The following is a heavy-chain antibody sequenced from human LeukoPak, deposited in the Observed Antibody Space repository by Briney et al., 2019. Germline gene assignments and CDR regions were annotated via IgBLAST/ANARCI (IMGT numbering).Heavy chain of an antibody. CDR1: GGSFSGYY. V-gene: IGHV4-34*01. CDR2: INHSGST. Sequence: SETLSLTCADYGGSFSGYYWSWIRQPPGKGLEWIGEINHSGSTSYNPSLKSRVTISVDTSKNQFSLKLSSVTAADTAVYYCAGLFDYGDSHYYYYYMDVWGKGTTVTVSS. D-gene: IGHD4-17*01. J-gene: IGHJ6*03. CDR3: AGLFDYGDSHYYYYYMDV.